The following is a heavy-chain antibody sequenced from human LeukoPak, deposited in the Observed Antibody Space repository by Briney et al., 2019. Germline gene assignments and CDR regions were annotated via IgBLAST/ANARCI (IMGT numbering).Heavy chain of an antibody. J-gene: IGHJ6*02. D-gene: IGHD5-12*01. V-gene: IGHV4-30-2*01. CDR2: IYHSGST. CDR1: GGSISSGGYS. CDR3: ARGQGGYDHYGMDV. Sequence: PSQTLSLTCAVSGGSISSGGYSWSWIRQPPGKGLEWIGYIYHSGSTYYNPSLKSRVTISVDRSKNQFSLKLSSVTAADTAVYYCARGQGGYDHYGMDVWGQGTTVTVSS.